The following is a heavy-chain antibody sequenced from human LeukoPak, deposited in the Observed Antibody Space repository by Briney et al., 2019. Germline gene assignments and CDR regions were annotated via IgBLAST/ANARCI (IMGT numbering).Heavy chain of an antibody. J-gene: IGHJ4*02. Sequence: PGGSLRLSCVVSGFTFSSYGMHWVRQAPGKGLEWVAVISYDGSNKYYADSVKGRFTSSRDNSKNTLYLQMNSLRAEDTAVYYCARGCVGNCPKGATFDYWGQGTLVTVSS. CDR1: GFTFSSYG. D-gene: IGHD1-7*01. CDR3: ARGCVGNCPKGATFDY. CDR2: ISYDGSNK. V-gene: IGHV3-30*03.